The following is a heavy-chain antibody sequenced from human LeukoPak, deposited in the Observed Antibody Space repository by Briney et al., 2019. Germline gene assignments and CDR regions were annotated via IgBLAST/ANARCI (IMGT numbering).Heavy chain of an antibody. D-gene: IGHD6-13*01. CDR2: IYSGGST. Sequence: GGSLRLSCAASGFTVSSNYMSWVRQAPGKGLEWVSVIYSGGSTYYADSVKGRFTISRVNSKNTLYLQMNSLRAEDTAVYYCARDVWIAAAGTEEYFQHWGQGTLVTVSS. J-gene: IGHJ1*01. CDR3: ARDVWIAAAGTEEYFQH. CDR1: GFTVSSNY. V-gene: IGHV3-53*01.